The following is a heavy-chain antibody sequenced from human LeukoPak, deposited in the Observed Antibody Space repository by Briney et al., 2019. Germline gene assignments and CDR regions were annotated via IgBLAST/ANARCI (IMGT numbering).Heavy chain of an antibody. CDR3: AKARIAAAGTGAFDV. CDR2: FSATDGSA. D-gene: IGHD6-13*01. J-gene: IGHJ3*01. Sequence: GGSLRLSCAASGFTVSSYGMTWVRLAPGKGLEWVSAFSATDGSAQYAESVKGRFTISRDNSKNSLYLQMNSLRDEDTAVYYCAKARIAAAGTGAFDVWGQGTMVTDSS. V-gene: IGHV3-23*01. CDR1: GFTVSSYG.